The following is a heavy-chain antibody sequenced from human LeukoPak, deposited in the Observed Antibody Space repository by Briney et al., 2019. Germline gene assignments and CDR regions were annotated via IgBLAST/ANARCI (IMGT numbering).Heavy chain of an antibody. V-gene: IGHV3-23*01. CDR3: AKEEGDSSFDY. CDR2: ISASGGST. Sequence: GGSLRLSCAASGFTFSSYAMSWVRQAPGKGLEWVSSISASGGSTYYADSVKGRFTISRDNSKNTLYLQMSSLRADDTAVYFCAKEEGDSSFDYWGQGTLVTVSS. D-gene: IGHD5-12*01. CDR1: GFTFSSYA. J-gene: IGHJ4*02.